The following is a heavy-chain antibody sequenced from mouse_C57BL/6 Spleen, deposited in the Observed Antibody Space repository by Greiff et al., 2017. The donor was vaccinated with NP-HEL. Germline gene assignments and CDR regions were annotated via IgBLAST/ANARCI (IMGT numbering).Heavy chain of an antibody. CDR3: ARRGAQATWAY. V-gene: IGHV1-26*01. J-gene: IGHJ3*01. CDR1: GYTFTDYY. Sequence: EVQLQQSGPELVKPGASVKISCKASGYTFTDYYMNWVKQSHGKSLEWIGDINPNNGGTSYNQKFKGKATLTVDKSSSTAYMELRSLTSEDSAVYYCARRGAQATWAYWGQGTLVTVSA. D-gene: IGHD3-2*02. CDR2: INPNNGGT.